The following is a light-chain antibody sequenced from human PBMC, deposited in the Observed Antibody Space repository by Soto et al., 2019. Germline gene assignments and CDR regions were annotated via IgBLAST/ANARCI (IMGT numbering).Light chain of an antibody. CDR3: QQYGSSPVT. Sequence: AIRMTQPPSSLSASTGDRVTITCRASQGISSYLAWYQQKPGKAPKLLIYAAFSLQSGVPSRFSGSGSGTDFTLTISRLEPEDFAVYYCQQYGSSPVTFGPGTKVDIK. CDR1: QGISSY. V-gene: IGKV1-8*01. J-gene: IGKJ3*01. CDR2: AAF.